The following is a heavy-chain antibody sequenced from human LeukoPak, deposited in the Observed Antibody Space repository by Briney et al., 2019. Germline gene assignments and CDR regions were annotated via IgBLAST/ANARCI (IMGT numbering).Heavy chain of an antibody. V-gene: IGHV4-59*12. D-gene: IGHD4-17*01. CDR2: IYYSGST. Sequence: PSETLSHTCTVSGGSISSYYWSWIRQPPGKGLEWIGYIYYSGSTNYNPSLKSRVTISVDRSKNQFSLKLSSVTAADTAVYYCAREDYGGTDYWGQGTLVTVSS. CDR1: GGSISSYY. CDR3: AREDYGGTDY. J-gene: IGHJ4*02.